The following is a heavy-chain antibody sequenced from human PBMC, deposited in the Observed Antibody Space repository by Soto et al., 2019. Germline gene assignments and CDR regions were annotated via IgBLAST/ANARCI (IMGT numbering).Heavy chain of an antibody. CDR3: EKGSQMWTADY. CDR1: GYTFSDYA. D-gene: IGHD2-21*01. Sequence: ASVKVSCKASGYTFSDYAMHWVRQAPGQRLEWMGWISTGNGTTKYSQKFQGRVTITRVTSATTAYMELSSLRSEYTPVDYCEKGSQMWTADYWVQGTLVAVSS. CDR2: ISTGNGTT. V-gene: IGHV1-3*04. J-gene: IGHJ4*02.